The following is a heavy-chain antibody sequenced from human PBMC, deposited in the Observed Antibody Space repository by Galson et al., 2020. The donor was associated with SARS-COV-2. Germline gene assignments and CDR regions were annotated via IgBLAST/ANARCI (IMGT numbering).Heavy chain of an antibody. D-gene: IGHD6-13*01. CDR1: GFTFSDHY. CDR2: ISSSSNII. V-gene: IGHV3-11*01. CDR3: ASGVSSASSWYHIDH. Sequence: GGSLRLSCAASGFTFSDHYMNWIRQAPGKGLEWISYISSSSNIIYYADSVKGRFTISRDNARNSLYLDMNSLRAEDSAVYYCASGVSSASSWYHIDHWGQGTLVTVSS. J-gene: IGHJ4*02.